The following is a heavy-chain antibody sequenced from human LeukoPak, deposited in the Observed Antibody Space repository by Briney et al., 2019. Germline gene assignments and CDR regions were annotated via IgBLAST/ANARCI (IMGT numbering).Heavy chain of an antibody. CDR1: GFTFSSYW. V-gene: IGHV3-7*01. Sequence: PGGSLRLSCAASGFTFSSYWMNWVRQAPGKGLEWVANIKEDGIEKYYVDSVKGRFTISRDNAKNSLYLQMNSLRAEDTAVYYCARAFPYYYDSSGYYYAATSGPVDYWGQGTLVTVSS. J-gene: IGHJ4*02. CDR3: ARAFPYYYDSSGYYYAATSGPVDY. CDR2: IKEDGIEK. D-gene: IGHD3-22*01.